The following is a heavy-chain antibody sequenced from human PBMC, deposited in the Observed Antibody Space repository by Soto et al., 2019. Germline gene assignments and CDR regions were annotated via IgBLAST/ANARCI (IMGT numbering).Heavy chain of an antibody. CDR1: GFTFDDYA. Sequence: EVQLVESGGGLVQPGMSLRLSCAASGFTFDDYAMHWVRQAPGKGLEWVSGISWNSDKINYADSVKGRFTISRDNAKNSRYLQMNSLRAEDTALYYCTTEVGSAGGWFDPWGQGTLVTVSS. CDR3: TTEVGSAGGWFDP. V-gene: IGHV3-9*01. J-gene: IGHJ5*02. CDR2: ISWNSDKI. D-gene: IGHD3-10*01.